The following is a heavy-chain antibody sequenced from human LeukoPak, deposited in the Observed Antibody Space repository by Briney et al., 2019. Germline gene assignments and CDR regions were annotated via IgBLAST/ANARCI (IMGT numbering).Heavy chain of an antibody. CDR2: IYHSGST. Sequence: SETLSLTCAVSGYSISSGYYWGWIRQPPGKGLEWIGSIYHSGSTYYNPSLKSRVTISVDTSKNQFSLKLSSVTAADTAVYYCASLGLLWFGESGDYWSQGTLVTVPS. CDR1: GYSISSGYY. V-gene: IGHV4-38-2*01. J-gene: IGHJ4*02. CDR3: ASLGLLWFGESGDY. D-gene: IGHD3-10*01.